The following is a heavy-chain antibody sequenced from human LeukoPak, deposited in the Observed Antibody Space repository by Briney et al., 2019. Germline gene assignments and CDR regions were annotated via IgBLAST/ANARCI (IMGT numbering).Heavy chain of an antibody. CDR3: ARVVSDCTNGVCYTGSDY. J-gene: IGHJ4*02. CDR1: GYTFTSYG. CDR2: ISAYNGNT. V-gene: IGHV1-18*01. D-gene: IGHD2-8*01. Sequence: ASVKVSCKSSGYTFTSYGISWVRQAPGQGLEWMGWISAYNGNTNYAQKLQGRVTMTTDTSTSTAYMELRSLRSDDTAVYYCARVVSDCTNGVCYTGSDYWGQGTLVTVSS.